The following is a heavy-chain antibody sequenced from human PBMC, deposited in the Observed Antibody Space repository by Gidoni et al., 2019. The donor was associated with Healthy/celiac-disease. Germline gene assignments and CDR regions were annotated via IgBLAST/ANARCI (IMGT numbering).Heavy chain of an antibody. D-gene: IGHD4-4*01. Sequence: QVQLVQSGAEVKKPGSSVKFSCKSSGGPFSSYAISWVRQAPGQGLEWMGGIIPIFGTSNYAQKFPGRVTITADESTSTAYMELSSLRSEDTAVYYCARGARDYSNYGNGNFDYWGQGTLVTVSS. J-gene: IGHJ4*02. V-gene: IGHV1-69*01. CDR3: ARGARDYSNYGNGNFDY. CDR2: IIPIFGTS. CDR1: GGPFSSYA.